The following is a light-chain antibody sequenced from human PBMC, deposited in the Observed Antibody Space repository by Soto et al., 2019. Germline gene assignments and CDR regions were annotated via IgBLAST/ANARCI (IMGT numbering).Light chain of an antibody. CDR1: QSVSSN. Sequence: EIVMTQSPATLSVSPGERATLSCRASQSVSSNLAWYQQKPGQAPRLLIYGASTRATGIPARFSGSGSGTDFTLTISRLGPEDFAVYHCQQYGSSSWTFGQGTKVDIK. CDR2: GAS. V-gene: IGKV3-15*01. CDR3: QQYGSSSWT. J-gene: IGKJ1*01.